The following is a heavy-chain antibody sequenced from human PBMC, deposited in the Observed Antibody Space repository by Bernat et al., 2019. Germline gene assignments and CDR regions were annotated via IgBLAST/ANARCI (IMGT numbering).Heavy chain of an antibody. Sequence: QVQLQQWGAGLLKPSETLSLTCAVYGGSFSGYYWSWIRQPPGKGLEWIGEINHGGFTSHNPSLKSRVTISLDTSKNQFSLKLTSLTAADTAVYYCAGTATVTTSCFDSWGQGTLVTVSS. CDR1: GGSFSGYY. V-gene: IGHV4-34*02. CDR2: INHGGFT. J-gene: IGHJ4*02. CDR3: AGTATVTTSCFDS. D-gene: IGHD4-17*01.